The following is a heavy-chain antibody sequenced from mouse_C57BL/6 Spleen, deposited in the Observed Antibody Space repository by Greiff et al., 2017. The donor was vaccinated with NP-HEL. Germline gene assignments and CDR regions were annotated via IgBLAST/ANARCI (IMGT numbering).Heavy chain of an antibody. CDR2: ISSGSSTI. CDR3: ARVENNYYGSSLAY. J-gene: IGHJ3*01. D-gene: IGHD1-1*01. V-gene: IGHV5-17*01. CDR1: GFTFSDYG. Sequence: EVKLMESGGGLVKPGGSLKLSCAASGFTFSDYGMHWVRQAPEKGLAWVAYISSGSSTIYYADTVKGRFTITRDNAKNTLFLQMTSLRSEDTAMYYCARVENNYYGSSLAYWGQGTLVTVSA.